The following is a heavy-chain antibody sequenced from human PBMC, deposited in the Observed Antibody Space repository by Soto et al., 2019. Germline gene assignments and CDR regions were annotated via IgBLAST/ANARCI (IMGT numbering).Heavy chain of an antibody. CDR3: VRDNGGTFDY. Sequence: QVQLVESGGGLVKPGGSLRLSCAASGFSFSDYYMAWIRQAPGKGLEWVSYISRSSTSTNFADSVKGRFTISRDNAKNPLYLQMNSLRAEDTAVYYCVRDNGGTFDYWGQGTLVTVTS. V-gene: IGHV3-11*05. CDR1: GFSFSDYY. J-gene: IGHJ4*02. CDR2: ISRSSTST. D-gene: IGHD2-8*01.